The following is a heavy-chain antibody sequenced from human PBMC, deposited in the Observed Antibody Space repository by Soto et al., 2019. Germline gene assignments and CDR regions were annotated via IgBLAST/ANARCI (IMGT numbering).Heavy chain of an antibody. J-gene: IGHJ4*02. CDR3: ARYYYDSSGYDY. CDR2: IYYSGST. CDR1: GGSISSSSYY. V-gene: IGHV4-39*01. D-gene: IGHD3-22*01. Sequence: SETLSLTCTVSGGSISSSSYYWGWIRQPPGKGLEWIGSIYYSGSTYYNPSLKSRVTISVDTSKNQFPLKLSSVTAADTAVYYCARYYYDSSGYDYWGQGTLVTVSS.